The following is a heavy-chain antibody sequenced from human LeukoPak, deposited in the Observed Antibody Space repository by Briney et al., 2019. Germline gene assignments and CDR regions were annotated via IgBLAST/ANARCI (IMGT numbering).Heavy chain of an antibody. J-gene: IGHJ4*02. CDR2: IKQDGSEK. Sequence: LTGGSLRLSCAASGFTFSSYWMSWVRQAPGKGLEWVANIKQDGSEKYYVDSVKGRFTISRDNAKNSLYPQMNSLRAEDTAVYYCAKRSSGWYSPYYFDYWGQGTLVTVSS. CDR3: AKRSSGWYSPYYFDY. CDR1: GFTFSSYW. D-gene: IGHD6-19*01. V-gene: IGHV3-7*01.